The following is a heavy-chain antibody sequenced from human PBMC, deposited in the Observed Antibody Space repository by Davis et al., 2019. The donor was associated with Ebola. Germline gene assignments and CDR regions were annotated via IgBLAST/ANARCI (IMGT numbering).Heavy chain of an antibody. Sequence: PGGSLRLSCAASGFTFSSYSMNWVRQAPGKGLEWVSSISSSSSYIYYADSVKGRFTISRDNAKNSLYLQMNSLIAEDTAVYYCARASPSGSYPYYYGMDVWGQGTTVTVSS. J-gene: IGHJ6*02. CDR3: ARASPSGSYPYYYGMDV. CDR1: GFTFSSYS. D-gene: IGHD1-26*01. V-gene: IGHV3-21*01. CDR2: ISSSSSYI.